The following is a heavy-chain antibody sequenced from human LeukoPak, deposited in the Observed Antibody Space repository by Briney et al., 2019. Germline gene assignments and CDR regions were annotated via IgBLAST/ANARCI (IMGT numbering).Heavy chain of an antibody. CDR2: INHSGIT. CDR3: ARGPIKLRLGELSLFDY. V-gene: IGHV4-34*01. D-gene: IGHD3-16*02. CDR1: DGSFSYYS. Sequence: SETLSLTCAVYDGSFSYYSWSWIRQPPGKGLEWIWEINHSGITNYTPAPKSRVTMSVDTSKTQLSLKLSSVTVADTAVYYCARGPIKLRLGELSLFDYWGQGTLVTVS. J-gene: IGHJ4*02.